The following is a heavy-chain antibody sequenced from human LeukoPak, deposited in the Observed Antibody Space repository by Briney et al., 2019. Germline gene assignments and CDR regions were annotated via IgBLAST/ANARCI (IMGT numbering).Heavy chain of an antibody. V-gene: IGHV1-8*01. J-gene: IGHJ4*02. CDR3: ARDYYDSSGYYDY. D-gene: IGHD3-22*01. Sequence: ASVKVSCKASGYTFTSYDINWVRQATGQGLEWMGWMNPNSGNTGYAQKLRGRVTMTTDTSTSTAYMELRSLRSDDTAVYYCARDYYDSSGYYDYWGQGTLVTVSS. CDR1: GYTFTSYD. CDR2: MNPNSGNT.